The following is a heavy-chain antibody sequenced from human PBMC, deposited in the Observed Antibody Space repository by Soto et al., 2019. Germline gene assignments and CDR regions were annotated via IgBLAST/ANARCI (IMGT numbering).Heavy chain of an antibody. V-gene: IGHV4-31*03. CDR3: ARDLSVMYGNWFDP. D-gene: IGHD2-8*02. CDR1: GGSISSGGYY. Sequence: VQLQESGPGLAKPSQTLSLTCTVSGGSISSGGYYWSXIRQHPGKGLEWIGDISYRGSTNYNPSLKSRITISVDTSKNQFSLKLSSVTAADTAVYYCARDLSVMYGNWFDPWGQGTLVTVSS. CDR2: ISYRGST. J-gene: IGHJ5*02.